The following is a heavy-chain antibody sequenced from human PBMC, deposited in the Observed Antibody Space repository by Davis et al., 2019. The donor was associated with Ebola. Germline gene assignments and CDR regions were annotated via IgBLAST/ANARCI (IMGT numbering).Heavy chain of an antibody. CDR3: AREYQQQLVYFDY. CDR1: GFTFSSYS. Sequence: GGSLRLSCAASGFTFSSYSMNWVRQAPGKGLEWVSSISSSSSTIYYADSVKGRFTISKDNAKNSLYLQMNSLRDEDTAVYYCAREYQQQLVYFDYWGQGTLVTVSS. CDR2: ISSSSSTI. J-gene: IGHJ4*02. D-gene: IGHD6-13*01. V-gene: IGHV3-48*02.